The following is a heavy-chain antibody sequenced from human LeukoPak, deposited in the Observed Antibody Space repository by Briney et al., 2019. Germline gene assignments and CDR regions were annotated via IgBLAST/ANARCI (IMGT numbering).Heavy chain of an antibody. V-gene: IGHV3-23*01. CDR3: AKGSHIVVVPAYYFDY. Sequence: GGSLRLSCAASGFTFSSYAMSWVRQAPGKGLEWVSAISGSGGSTYYADSVKGRFAISRDNSKNTLYLQMNSLRAEDTAVYYCAKGSHIVVVPAYYFDYWGQGTLVTVSS. CDR2: ISGSGGST. J-gene: IGHJ4*02. D-gene: IGHD2-2*01. CDR1: GFTFSSYA.